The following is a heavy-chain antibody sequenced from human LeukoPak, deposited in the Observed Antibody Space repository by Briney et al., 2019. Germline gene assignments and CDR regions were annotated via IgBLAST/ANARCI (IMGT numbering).Heavy chain of an antibody. D-gene: IGHD4/OR15-4a*01. CDR2: IKQDGSEK. V-gene: IGHV3-7*03. J-gene: IGHJ4*02. CDR3: ARRAGAYSHPYDY. Sequence: GGSLRLSCVASGFTFSSRDWMTWVRQAPGKGLEWVANIKQDGSEKHYVDSVKGRFTISRDNSKNTLYLQMNSLRAEDTAVYYCARRAGAYSHPYDYWGQGTLVTVSS. CDR1: GFTFSSRDW.